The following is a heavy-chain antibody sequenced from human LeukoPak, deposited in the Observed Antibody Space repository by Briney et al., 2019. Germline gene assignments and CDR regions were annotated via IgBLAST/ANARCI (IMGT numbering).Heavy chain of an antibody. CDR1: GVSINTCCYY. J-gene: IGHJ4*02. CDR2: KYYSGST. D-gene: IGHD5-18*01. CDR3: ARGRSYGFDFDS. V-gene: IGHV4-61*01. Sequence: SETLSLTCDVSGVSINTCCYYWTWIRQPPGKGLEWIGYKYYSGSTRYNSSLRSRLTISLDSSKNQFSLRLTSVTAADTAVHYCARGRSYGFDFDSWGPGTLVIVSS.